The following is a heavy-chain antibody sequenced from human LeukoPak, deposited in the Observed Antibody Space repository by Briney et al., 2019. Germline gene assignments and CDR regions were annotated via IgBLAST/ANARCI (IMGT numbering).Heavy chain of an antibody. J-gene: IGHJ4*02. V-gene: IGHV3-21*01. D-gene: IGHD3-3*01. CDR1: GFTFSSYS. Sequence: GGSLRLSCAASGFTFSSYSMNWVRQAPGKGLEWVSSISSSSSYIYYADSVKGRFTISRDNAKNSLYLQMNSLRAEDTAVYYCARDTIFGVVIEVRSKFDYWGQGTLVTVSS. CDR2: ISSSSSYI. CDR3: ARDTIFGVVIEVRSKFDY.